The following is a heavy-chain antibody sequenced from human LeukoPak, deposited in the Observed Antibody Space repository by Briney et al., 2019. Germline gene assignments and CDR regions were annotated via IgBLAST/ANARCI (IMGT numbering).Heavy chain of an antibody. CDR2: ISWNSGSI. CDR1: GFTFDDYA. D-gene: IGHD3-10*01. CDR3: AKDIYDSPISGYFDY. V-gene: IGHV3-9*03. J-gene: IGHJ4*02. Sequence: QPGGSLRLSCAASGFTFDDYAMHWVRQAPGKGLEWVSGISWNSGSIGYADSVKGRFTISRDNAKNSLYLQMNSLRAEDMALYYCAKDIYDSPISGYFDYWGQGTLVTVSS.